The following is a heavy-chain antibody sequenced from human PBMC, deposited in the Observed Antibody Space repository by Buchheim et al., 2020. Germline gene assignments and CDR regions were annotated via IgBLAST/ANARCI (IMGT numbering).Heavy chain of an antibody. D-gene: IGHD6-25*01. V-gene: IGHV3-48*03. CDR1: GFTFSSYE. CDR3: ARDLGGGYAR. CDR2: ISRSGSTK. J-gene: IGHJ4*02. Sequence: EVQLVESGGGLVQPGGSLRLSCAASGFTFSSYEMNWVRQAPGKGLEWVSYISRSGSTKYYADSVNGRFTIPSDNAKHSLYLQINSLRAEDTAVYYCARDLGGGYARWGQGTL.